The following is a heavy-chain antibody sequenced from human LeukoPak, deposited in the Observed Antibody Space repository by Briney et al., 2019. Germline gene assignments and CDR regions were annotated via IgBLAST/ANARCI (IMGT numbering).Heavy chain of an antibody. J-gene: IGHJ4*02. V-gene: IGHV1-3*01. CDR3: ARDLGGDSEKL. Sequence: GASVKVSCKASGYTFTSHALHWVRQAPGQRLEWMGWINAGNGNTNYVQKLQGRVTMTTDTSTNTAYMELRSLRSDDTAVYYCARDLGGDSEKLWGQGTLVTVSS. CDR2: INAGNGNT. D-gene: IGHD2-21*02. CDR1: GYTFTSHA.